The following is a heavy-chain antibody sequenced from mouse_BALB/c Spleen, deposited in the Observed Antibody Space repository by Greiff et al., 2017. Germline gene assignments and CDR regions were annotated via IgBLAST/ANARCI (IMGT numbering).Heavy chain of an antibody. J-gene: IGHJ4*01. D-gene: IGHD2-3*01. V-gene: IGHV1-69*01. Sequence: VQLQQPGAELVMPGASVKMSCKASGYTFTDYWMHWVKQRPGQGLEWIGAIDTSDSYTSYNQKFKGKATLTVDESSSTAYMQLSSLTSEDSAVYYCARWGLLRDYAMDYWGQGTSVTVSS. CDR2: IDTSDSYT. CDR3: ARWGLLRDYAMDY. CDR1: GYTFTDYW.